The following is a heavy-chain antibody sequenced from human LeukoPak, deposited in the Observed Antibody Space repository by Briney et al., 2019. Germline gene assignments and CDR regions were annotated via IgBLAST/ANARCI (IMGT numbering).Heavy chain of an antibody. D-gene: IGHD2-2*02. V-gene: IGHV1-46*01. CDR3: ARRYCSSTSCYIPFDY. CDR2: INPSGGST. J-gene: IGHJ4*02. CDR1: GYTFTSYY. Sequence: ASVKVSCKASGYTFTSYYMHWVRHAPGQGLEWMGIINPSGGSTSYAQKFQGRVTMTRDMSTSTVYMELSSLRSEDTAVYYCARRYCSSTSCYIPFDYWGQGTLVSVSS.